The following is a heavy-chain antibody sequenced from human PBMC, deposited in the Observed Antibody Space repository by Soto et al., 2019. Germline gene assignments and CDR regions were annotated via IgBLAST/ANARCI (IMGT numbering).Heavy chain of an antibody. CDR3: ESSGHPFGGVS. CDR1: GASMINYY. V-gene: IGHV4-59*01. Sequence: ENLALTCSVSGASMINYYGSWVRQTPEKGMEWIGYMYYSGTSNYNSSLKSRVTISVGTSKNQFSLKLRSVTAADTATYYCESSGHPFGGVSWGLGSLV. J-gene: IGHJ4*02. CDR2: MYYSGTS. D-gene: IGHD3-16*01.